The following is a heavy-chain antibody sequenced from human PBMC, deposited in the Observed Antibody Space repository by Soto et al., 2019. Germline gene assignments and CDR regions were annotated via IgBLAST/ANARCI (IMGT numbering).Heavy chain of an antibody. D-gene: IGHD6-13*01. V-gene: IGHV1-2*02. J-gene: IGHJ4*02. CDR2: INPNSGGT. Sequence: ASVKVSCKASGYTFTVYYMHCVLQAPGQGLEWMGCINPNSGGTNYAQKFQGRVTMTRDTSISTAYMELSRLRSDDTAVYYCARDSSMTLFDYWGQGTLVTVSS. CDR1: GYTFTVYY. CDR3: ARDSSMTLFDY.